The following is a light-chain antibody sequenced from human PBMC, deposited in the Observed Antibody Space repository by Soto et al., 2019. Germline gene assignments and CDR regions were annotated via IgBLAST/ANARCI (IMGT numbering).Light chain of an antibody. J-gene: IGKJ4*01. V-gene: IGKV2-28*01. CDR3: MQVLQTPLT. Sequence: DIVMTQSPLSLPVTPGEPASISCRSSQSLLHSNGYNYLGWFVQKPGQSPQLLIYLGSGRASGGPDRFSGSGSRTDFTLKISRVEAEDVGVYYCMQVLQTPLTFGGGTKVEIK. CDR1: QSLLHSNGYNY. CDR2: LGS.